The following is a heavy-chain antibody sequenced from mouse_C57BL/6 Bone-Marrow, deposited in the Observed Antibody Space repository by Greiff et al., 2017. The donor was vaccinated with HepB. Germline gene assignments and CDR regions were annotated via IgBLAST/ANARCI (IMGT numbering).Heavy chain of an antibody. CDR2: ISYDGSN. J-gene: IGHJ3*01. D-gene: IGHD1-1*01. CDR1: GYSITSGYY. CDR3: ARALDYYGSSFAY. V-gene: IGHV3-6*01. Sequence: EVQLVESGPGLVKPSQSLSLTCSVTGYSITSGYYWNWIRQFPGNKLEWMGYISYDGSNNYNPSLKNRISITRDTSKNQFFLKLNSVTTEDTATYYCARALDYYGSSFAYWGQGTLVTVSA.